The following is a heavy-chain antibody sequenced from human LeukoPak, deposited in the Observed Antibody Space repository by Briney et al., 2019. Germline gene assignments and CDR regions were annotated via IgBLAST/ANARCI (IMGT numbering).Heavy chain of an antibody. CDR3: ARDLGRAATEYYFDY. D-gene: IGHD6-13*01. V-gene: IGHV1-18*01. CDR2: ISAYNGNT. Sequence: ASVKVSCKASGYTFTSYGISWVRQAPREGLEWMGWISAYNGNTNYAQKLQGRVTMTTDTSTSTAYMELRSLRSDDTAVYYCARDLGRAATEYYFDYWGQGTLVTVSS. J-gene: IGHJ4*02. CDR1: GYTFTSYG.